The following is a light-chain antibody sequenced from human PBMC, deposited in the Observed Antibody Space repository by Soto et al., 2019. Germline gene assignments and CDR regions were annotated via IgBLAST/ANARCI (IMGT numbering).Light chain of an antibody. Sequence: DIQMTQSPSTLSASVGDRVTITCRASQSIRSWLAWYQQKPGKAPKLLIYDASSLGSGVPSRFSGSASGTEFTLTISSLPPDDFATYYCQQYNSHWTFGQGTRVDIK. CDR3: QQYNSHWT. CDR1: QSIRSW. V-gene: IGKV1-5*01. CDR2: DAS. J-gene: IGKJ1*01.